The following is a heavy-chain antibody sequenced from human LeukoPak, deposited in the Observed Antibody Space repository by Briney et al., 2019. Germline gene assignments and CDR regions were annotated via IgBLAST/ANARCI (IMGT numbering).Heavy chain of an antibody. V-gene: IGHV1-18*01. CDR1: GYTFTNYG. J-gene: IGHJ6*03. Sequence: ASVKVSCKASGYTFTNYGISWVRQAPGQGLEWMGWISAYNGNTNYAQKLQGRVTMTTDTSTSTAYTELRSLRSDDTAVYYCARDQSIAVADDYYYYMDVWGKGTTVTVSS. D-gene: IGHD6-19*01. CDR2: ISAYNGNT. CDR3: ARDQSIAVADDYYYYMDV.